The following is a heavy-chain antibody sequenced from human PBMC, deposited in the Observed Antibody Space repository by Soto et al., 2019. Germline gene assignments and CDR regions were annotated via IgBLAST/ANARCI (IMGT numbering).Heavy chain of an antibody. CDR2: IIPIFGTA. CDR3: ARSYSGYDYWFDP. Sequence: GASVKVSCKASGGTFISYAISWVRQAPGQGLEWMGGIIPIFGTANYAQKFQGRVTITADESTSTAYMELSSLRSEDTAVYYCARSYSGYDYWFDPWGQGTLVTVS. CDR1: GGTFISYA. V-gene: IGHV1-69*13. D-gene: IGHD5-12*01. J-gene: IGHJ5*02.